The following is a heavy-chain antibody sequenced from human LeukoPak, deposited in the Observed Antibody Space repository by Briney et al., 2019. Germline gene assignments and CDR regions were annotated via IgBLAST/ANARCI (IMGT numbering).Heavy chain of an antibody. CDR3: VKGLRSYGYSLFDY. D-gene: IGHD5-18*01. V-gene: IGHV3-23*01. CDR2: ISGGGETS. Sequence: GGSLRLSCVASGFTFSNHAMNWVRQAPGEGLEWVSVISGGGETSYYADSVKGRFTISRDNSKDTIYLQMNSLGAEDTAVYYCVKGLRSYGYSLFDYWGQGSLVTVSS. J-gene: IGHJ4*02. CDR1: GFTFSNHA.